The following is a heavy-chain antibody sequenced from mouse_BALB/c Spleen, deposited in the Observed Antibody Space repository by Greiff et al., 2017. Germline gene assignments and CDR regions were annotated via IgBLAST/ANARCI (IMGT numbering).Heavy chain of an antibody. J-gene: IGHJ2*01. Sequence: VQLQESGAELAKPGASVKMSCKASGYTFTSYWMHWVKQRPGQGLEWIGYINPSTGYTEYNQKFKDKATLTADKSSSTAYMQLSSLTSEDSAVYYCARRGYGSSYYFDYWGQGTTLTVSS. CDR3: ARRGYGSSYYFDY. D-gene: IGHD1-1*01. V-gene: IGHV1-7*01. CDR1: GYTFTSYW. CDR2: INPSTGYT.